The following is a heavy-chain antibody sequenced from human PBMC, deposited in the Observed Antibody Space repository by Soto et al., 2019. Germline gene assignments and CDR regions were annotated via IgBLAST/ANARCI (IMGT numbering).Heavy chain of an antibody. CDR1: GYSISSGYY. CDR3: ARDTPKIILRAPTL. V-gene: IGHV4-38-2*02. CDR2: IYHYGSA. Sequence: SETLSLTCAVSGYSISSGYYWGWIRQSPGKGLEWIGTIYHYGSAHYNPSLKNRVTISIDTSKNQFSLKLASVTAADTAVYYCARDTPKIILRAPTLWGQVTLVTVSS. J-gene: IGHJ4*02. D-gene: IGHD2-8*01.